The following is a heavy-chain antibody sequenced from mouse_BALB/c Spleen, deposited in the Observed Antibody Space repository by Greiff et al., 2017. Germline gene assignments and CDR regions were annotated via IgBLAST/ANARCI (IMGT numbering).Heavy chain of an antibody. CDR2: IRNKANGYTT. CDR3: ARDMDYYGSSYAYAMDY. Sequence: EVKLMESGGGLVQPGGSLRLSCATSGFTFTDYYMSWVRQPPGKALEWLGFIRNKANGYTTEYSASVKGRFTISRDNSQSILYLQMNTLRAEDSATYYCARDMDYYGSSYAYAMDYWGQGTSVTVSS. CDR1: GFTFTDYY. J-gene: IGHJ4*01. D-gene: IGHD1-1*01. V-gene: IGHV7-3*02.